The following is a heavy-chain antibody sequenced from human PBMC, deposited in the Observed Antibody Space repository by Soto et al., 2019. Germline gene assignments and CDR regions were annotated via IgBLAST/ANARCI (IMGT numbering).Heavy chain of an antibody. CDR2: IYYSGST. J-gene: IGHJ4*02. D-gene: IGHD3-22*01. CDR3: ASEWYYYDRRAGGNFDY. V-gene: IGHV4-30-4*01. Sequence: SETLSLTCTVSGGSISSGDYYWSWIRQPPGKGLEWIGYIYYSGSTYYNPSLKSRVTISVDTSKNQFSLKLSSVTAADTAVYYCASEWYYYDRRAGGNFDYWGQGTLVTVSS. CDR1: GGSISSGDYY.